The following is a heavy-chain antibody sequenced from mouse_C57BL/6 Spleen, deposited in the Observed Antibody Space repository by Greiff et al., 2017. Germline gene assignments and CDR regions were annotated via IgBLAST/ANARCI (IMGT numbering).Heavy chain of an antibody. CDR2: IDPANGNT. J-gene: IGHJ2*01. D-gene: IGHD1-1*01. CDR3: ARTFITTVVAPYYFDY. V-gene: IGHV14-3*01. CDR1: GFNIKNTY. Sequence: VQLQQSVAELVRPGASVKLSCTASGFNIKNTYMHWVKQRPEQGLEWIGRIDPANGNTKYAPKFQGKATITADTSSNTAYLQLSSLTSEDTAIYYCARTFITTVVAPYYFDYWGQGTTRTVSS.